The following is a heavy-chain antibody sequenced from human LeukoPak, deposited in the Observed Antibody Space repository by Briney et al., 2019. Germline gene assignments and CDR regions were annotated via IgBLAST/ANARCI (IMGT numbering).Heavy chain of an antibody. CDR3: ARTGSMVRGVIAHFDY. CDR1: VYTFTFYG. CDR2: ISAYNGNT. D-gene: IGHD3-10*01. J-gene: IGHJ4*02. V-gene: IGHV1-18*01. Sequence: ASVRVSSKASVYTFTFYGISCVRQAPGQGLEWMGWISAYNGNTNYAQKLQGRVTMTTDTSTSTAYMELRSLRSDDTAVYYCARTGSMVRGVIAHFDYWGQGTLVTVSS.